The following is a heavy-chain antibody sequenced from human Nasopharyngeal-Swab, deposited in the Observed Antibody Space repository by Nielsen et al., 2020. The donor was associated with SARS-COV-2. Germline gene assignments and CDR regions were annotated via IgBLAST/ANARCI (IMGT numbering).Heavy chain of an antibody. V-gene: IGHV3-23*01. CDR3: VAGDDEGGYYFDY. CDR1: GFTVSSNY. Sequence: GESLKISCAASGFTVSSNYMNWVRQAPGKGLEWVSALSGSGFSTYYADSVKGRFTISRDNSKNTLYLQMNSLRAEDTAVYYCVAGDDEGGYYFDYWGQGTLVTVSS. CDR2: LSGSGFST. D-gene: IGHD6-19*01. J-gene: IGHJ4*02.